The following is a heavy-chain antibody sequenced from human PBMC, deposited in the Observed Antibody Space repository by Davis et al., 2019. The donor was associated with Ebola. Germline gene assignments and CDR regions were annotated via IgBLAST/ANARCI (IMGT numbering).Heavy chain of an antibody. CDR2: ISYDGSNK. Sequence: GESLKISCAASGFTFSSYAMHWVRQAPGKGLEWVAVISYDGSNKYYADSVKGRFTISRDNSKNTLYLQMNSLRAEDTAVYYCTRETSADYWGQGTLVTVSS. CDR3: TRETSADY. D-gene: IGHD6-6*01. J-gene: IGHJ4*02. V-gene: IGHV3-30-3*01. CDR1: GFTFSSYA.